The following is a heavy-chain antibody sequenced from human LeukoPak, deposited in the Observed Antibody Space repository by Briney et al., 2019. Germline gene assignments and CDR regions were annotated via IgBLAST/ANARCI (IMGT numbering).Heavy chain of an antibody. CDR1: GGSISSYY. J-gene: IGHJ6*03. D-gene: IGHD3-3*01. V-gene: IGHV4-59*01. Sequence: SETLSLTCTVSGGSISSYYWSWIRQPPGKGLEWIGYIYYSGSTNYNPSLKSRVTISVDTSKNQFSLKLSSVTAADTAVYYCARDHYDYDFWSGNYYYYMDVWGKGTTVTVSS. CDR2: IYYSGST. CDR3: ARDHYDYDFWSGNYYYYMDV.